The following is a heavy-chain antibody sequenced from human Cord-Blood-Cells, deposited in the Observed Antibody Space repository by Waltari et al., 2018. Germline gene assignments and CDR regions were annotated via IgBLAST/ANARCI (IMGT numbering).Heavy chain of an antibody. CDR2: ISGSGGSA. J-gene: IGHJ4*02. CDR3: ANGPYGGPLFDD. V-gene: IGHV3-23*01. D-gene: IGHD4-17*01. Sequence: EVQLLESGGGLVQPGGSLRLSCAASGFTFSSYAMSWVRQAPGKVLEGVSAISGSGGSAYYADAVKGRFTISRDNSKNALYLQMNSLRAEDTAVYYCANGPYGGPLFDDWGQGTLVTVSS. CDR1: GFTFSSYA.